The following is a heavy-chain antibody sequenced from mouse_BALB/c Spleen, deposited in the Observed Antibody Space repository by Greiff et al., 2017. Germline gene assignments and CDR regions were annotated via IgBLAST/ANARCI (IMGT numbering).Heavy chain of an antibody. CDR1: GFSLTGYG. Sequence: QVHVKQSGPGLVAPSQSLSITCTVSGFSLTGYGVNWVRQPPGKGLEWLGMIWGDGSTDYNSALKSRLSISKDNSKSQVFLKMNSLQTDDTARYYCARDKTRTGTGFAYWGQGTLVTVSA. V-gene: IGHV2-6-7*01. D-gene: IGHD4-1*01. CDR3: ARDKTRTGTGFAY. J-gene: IGHJ3*01. CDR2: IWGDGST.